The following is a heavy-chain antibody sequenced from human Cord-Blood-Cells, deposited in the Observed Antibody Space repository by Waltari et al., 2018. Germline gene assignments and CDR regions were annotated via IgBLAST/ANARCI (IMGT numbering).Heavy chain of an antibody. V-gene: IGHV3-30*01. CDR1: GFTSSSSA. D-gene: IGHD6-6*01. CDR3: ARGGNIAASPDY. Sequence: QVQLVESGGGVVQPGRSLRLSCAASGFTSSSSAMHWVRPAPGKGLEWVAVISYDGSNKYYADSVKGRFTISRDNSKNTLYLQMDSLRAEYTAVYYCARGGNIAASPDYWGQGTLVTVSS. J-gene: IGHJ4*02. CDR2: ISYDGSNK.